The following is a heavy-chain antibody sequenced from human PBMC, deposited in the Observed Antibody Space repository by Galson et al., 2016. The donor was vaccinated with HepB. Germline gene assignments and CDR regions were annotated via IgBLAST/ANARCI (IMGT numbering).Heavy chain of an antibody. CDR3: AKDQDIVPESNYYYGMDV. CDR1: GFSFSSFG. CDR2: ISHDGSNK. Sequence: SLRLSCAASGFSFSSFGMHWVRQAPGKGLEWVAVISHDGSNKYYADSVKGRFTISRDNSKTTLSLQMNSLRAEDTAVYFCAKDQDIVPESNYYYGMDVWGQGTTVTVSS. J-gene: IGHJ6*02. V-gene: IGHV3-30*18. D-gene: IGHD2-8*01.